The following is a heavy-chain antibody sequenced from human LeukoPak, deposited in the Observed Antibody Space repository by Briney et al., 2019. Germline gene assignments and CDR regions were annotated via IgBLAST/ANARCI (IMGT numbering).Heavy chain of an antibody. CDR2: ISSSSSYI. Sequence: PGGSLRLSCAASGFTFSSYSMNWVRQAPGKGLEWVSSISSSSSYIYYADSVKGRFTIFRDNAKNSLYLQMNSLRAEDTAVYYCARAPLGGDLPLRYWGQGTLVTVSS. J-gene: IGHJ4*02. D-gene: IGHD3-16*01. V-gene: IGHV3-21*01. CDR1: GFTFSSYS. CDR3: ARAPLGGDLPLRY.